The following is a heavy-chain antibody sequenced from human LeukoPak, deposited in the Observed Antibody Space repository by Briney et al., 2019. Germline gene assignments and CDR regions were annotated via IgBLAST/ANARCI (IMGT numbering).Heavy chain of an antibody. J-gene: IGHJ4*02. CDR2: ISSSGSTI. CDR3: ARDGASSGYYYLDY. D-gene: IGHD3-22*01. Sequence: PGGSLRLSCAASGFTFSDYDMSWIRQAPGKGLQWVSYISSSGSTIYYADSVKGRFTISRDNAKNSLYLQMNSLRAEDTAVYYCARDGASSGYYYLDYWGQGTLVTVSS. CDR1: GFTFSDYD. V-gene: IGHV3-11*01.